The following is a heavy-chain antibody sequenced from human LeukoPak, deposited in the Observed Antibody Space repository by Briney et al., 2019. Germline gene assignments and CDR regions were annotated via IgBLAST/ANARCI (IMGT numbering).Heavy chain of an antibody. CDR1: GYTFTSYG. J-gene: IGHJ4*02. CDR2: ISAYNGNT. V-gene: IGHV1-18*01. Sequence: ASVKVSCKASGYTFTSYGISWVRQAPGQGLEWMGWISAYNGNTNYAQKLQGRVTMTTDTPTSTAYMELRSLRSDDTAVYYCARDLEGYCSGGSCYASDYWGQGTLVTVPS. CDR3: ARDLEGYCSGGSCYASDY. D-gene: IGHD2-15*01.